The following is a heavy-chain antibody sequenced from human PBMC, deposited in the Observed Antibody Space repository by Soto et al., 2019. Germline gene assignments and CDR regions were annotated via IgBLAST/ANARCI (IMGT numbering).Heavy chain of an antibody. Sequence: GGSLRLSCSASGFTFSSYAMHWVRQAPGKGLEYVSAISSNGGSTYYADSVKGRFTISRDNSKNTLYLQMSSLRAEDTAVYYCVKTQNARTLYDFWSGYPLDAFDIWGQGTMVTVSS. CDR3: VKTQNARTLYDFWSGYPLDAFDI. CDR2: ISSNGGST. D-gene: IGHD3-3*01. V-gene: IGHV3-64D*08. CDR1: GFTFSSYA. J-gene: IGHJ3*02.